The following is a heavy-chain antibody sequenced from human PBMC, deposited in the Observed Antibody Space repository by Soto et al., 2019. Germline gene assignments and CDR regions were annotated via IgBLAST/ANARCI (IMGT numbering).Heavy chain of an antibody. J-gene: IGHJ4*02. CDR2: IIPIFGTA. Sequence: ASVKVSCKASGGTFSSYAISWVRQAPGQGLEWMGGIIPIFGTANYAQKFQGRVTITADESTSTAYMELSSLRSEDTAVYYCARRLNAYYYDSSCYYYDYWGQGTLVTVSS. D-gene: IGHD3-22*01. V-gene: IGHV1-69*13. CDR3: ARRLNAYYYDSSCYYYDY. CDR1: GGTFSSYA.